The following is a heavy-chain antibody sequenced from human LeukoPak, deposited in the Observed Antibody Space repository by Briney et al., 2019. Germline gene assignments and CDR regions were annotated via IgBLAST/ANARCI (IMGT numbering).Heavy chain of an antibody. CDR3: ARDGYSSWQRQPTDI. J-gene: IGHJ3*02. CDR2: ISSSSSTI. CDR1: GFTFSSYS. D-gene: IGHD6-13*01. Sequence: GGSLRLSCAASGFTFSSYSMNWVRQAPGKGLEWVSYISSSSSTIYYADSVKGRFTISRDNAKNSLYLQMNSLRAEDTAVYYCARDGYSSWQRQPTDIWGQGTMVTVSS. V-gene: IGHV3-48*01.